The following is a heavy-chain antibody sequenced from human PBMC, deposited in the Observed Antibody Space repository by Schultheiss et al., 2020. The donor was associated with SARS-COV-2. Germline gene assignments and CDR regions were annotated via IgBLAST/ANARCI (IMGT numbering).Heavy chain of an antibody. CDR2: IYHSGST. J-gene: IGHJ6*02. V-gene: IGHV4-34*01. Sequence: GSLRLSCAVYGGSFSGYYWSWIRQPPGKGLEWIGSIYHSGSTYYNPSLKSRVTISVDTSKNQFSLKLSSVTAADTAVYYCAKSLRSYREWFGELAPPYYYYGMDVWGQGTTVTVSS. CDR1: GGSFSGYY. D-gene: IGHD3-10*01. CDR3: AKSLRSYREWFGELAPPYYYYGMDV.